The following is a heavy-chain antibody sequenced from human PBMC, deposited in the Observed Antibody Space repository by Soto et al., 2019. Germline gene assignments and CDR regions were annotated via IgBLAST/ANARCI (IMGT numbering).Heavy chain of an antibody. Sequence: SETLSLTCTVSGGSISSGGYSWSWIRQPPGKGLEWIGYISYSGSTTYNPSLKSRVTIFLHTSGNQFSLSLRSDDTAVYYCARDRGFVVRAPPVDYWGQGTLVTV. CDR2: ISYSGST. D-gene: IGHD3-10*01. J-gene: IGHJ4*02. V-gene: IGHV4-61*08. CDR3: ARDRGFVVRAPPVDY. CDR1: GGSISSGGYS.